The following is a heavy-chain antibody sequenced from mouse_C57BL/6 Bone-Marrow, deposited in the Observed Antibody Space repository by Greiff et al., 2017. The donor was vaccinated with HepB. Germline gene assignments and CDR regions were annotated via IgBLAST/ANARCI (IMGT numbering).Heavy chain of an antibody. CDR1: GYTFTSYG. J-gene: IGHJ3*01. V-gene: IGHV1-81*01. CDR2: IYPRSGNT. D-gene: IGHD1-1*02. Sequence: QVQLQQSGAELARPGASVKLSCKASGYTFTSYGISWVKQRTGQGLEWIGEIYPRSGNTYYNEKFKGKATLTADKSSSTAYMELRSLTSEDSAVYFCARHRNLNYGLFAYWGQGTLVTVSA. CDR3: ARHRNLNYGLFAY.